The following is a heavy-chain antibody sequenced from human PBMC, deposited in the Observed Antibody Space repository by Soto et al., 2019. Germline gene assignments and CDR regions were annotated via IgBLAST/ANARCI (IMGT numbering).Heavy chain of an antibody. CDR1: GFTFSSYA. CDR2: ISGSGGST. V-gene: IGHV3-23*01. CDR3: AKRPADDSGGYYDWYFDL. Sequence: EVQLLESGGGLVQPGGSLRLSCAASGFTFSSYAMSWVRQAPGKGLEWVSAISGSGGSTYYADSVKGRFTISRDNSKNTLYLRMNSLRAEDTAVYYCAKRPADDSGGYYDWYFDLWGRGTLVTVSS. J-gene: IGHJ2*01. D-gene: IGHD3-22*01.